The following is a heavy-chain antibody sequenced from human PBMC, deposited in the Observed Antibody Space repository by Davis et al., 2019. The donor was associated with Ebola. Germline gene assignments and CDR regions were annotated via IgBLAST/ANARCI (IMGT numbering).Heavy chain of an antibody. Sequence: PGGSLRLSCAASGFTFRNYAMHWVRQAPGKGLEWLSLISAAGDKTDYADSVRGRFTISSDNSKNSLFLQMNSLRTEDTALYYCAREIKPYWYFDLWGRGTLVTVSS. CDR2: ISAAGDKT. V-gene: IGHV3-43*02. CDR1: GFTFRNYA. CDR3: AREIKPYWYFDL. J-gene: IGHJ2*01.